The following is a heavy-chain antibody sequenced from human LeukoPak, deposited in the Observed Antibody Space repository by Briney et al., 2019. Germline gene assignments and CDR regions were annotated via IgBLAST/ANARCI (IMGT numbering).Heavy chain of an antibody. Sequence: GESLKVSCKASGYTFTSYDINWVRQATGQGLEWMGWMNPNSGNTGYAQKFQGRVTMTRNTSISTAYMELSSLRSEDTAVYYCARGRPRGSIFISGGGSDYWGQGTLVTVSS. J-gene: IGHJ4*02. D-gene: IGHD3-9*01. CDR1: GYTFTSYD. CDR3: ARGRPRGSIFISGGGSDY. V-gene: IGHV1-8*01. CDR2: MNPNSGNT.